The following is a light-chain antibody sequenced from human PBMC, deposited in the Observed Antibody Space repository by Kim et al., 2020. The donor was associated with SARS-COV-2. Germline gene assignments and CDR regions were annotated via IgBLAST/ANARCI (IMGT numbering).Light chain of an antibody. CDR3: QQYNNWPQLT. Sequence: EIVMTQSPATLSVSPGERATLSCRASQSVSSNLAWYQQKPGQAHRLLIYGASTRATGIPARFSGSGSGTEFTLTISSLQSEDFAVYYCQQYNNWPQLTFGGGTKVDIK. CDR1: QSVSSN. CDR2: GAS. V-gene: IGKV3-15*01. J-gene: IGKJ4*01.